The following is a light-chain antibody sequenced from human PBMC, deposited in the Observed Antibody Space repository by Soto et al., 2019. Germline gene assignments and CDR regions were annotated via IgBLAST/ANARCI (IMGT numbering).Light chain of an antibody. CDR3: QQYENLPT. Sequence: DIQMTQSPSSLSASVGDRVTITCLASHDIGNYLNWYQQKPGKAPKLLIYYASNLETGVSSRFSGSGSGTDFTFTISRLQPEDIATYYCQQYENLPTFGQGTRLEIK. CDR1: HDIGNY. CDR2: YAS. J-gene: IGKJ5*01. V-gene: IGKV1-33*01.